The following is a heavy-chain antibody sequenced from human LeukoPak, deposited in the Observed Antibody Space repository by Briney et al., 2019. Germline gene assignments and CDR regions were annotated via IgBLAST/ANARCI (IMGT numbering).Heavy chain of an antibody. D-gene: IGHD5-18*01. V-gene: IGHV3-11*06. J-gene: IGHJ6*02. CDR1: GFTFSDYY. CDR3: AREAIQSTYYSYGMDV. Sequence: GGSLRLSCAASGFTFSDYYMSWIRQAPGKGLEWVSYISSSSSYTNYADSVKGRFTISRDNAKNSLYLQMNSLRAEDTAVYYCAREAIQSTYYSYGMDVWGQGTTVTVS. CDR2: ISSSSSYT.